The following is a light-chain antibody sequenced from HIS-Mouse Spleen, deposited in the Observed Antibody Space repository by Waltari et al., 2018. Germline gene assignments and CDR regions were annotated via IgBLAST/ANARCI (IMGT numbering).Light chain of an antibody. CDR3: SSYTSSSPWV. Sequence: QSALTQPASVSGSPGQSITISCTGTSSDVGGYNYVSWYHQHPGKAPKLMIYDFSKRPSGVSNRFSGSKSGNTASLTISGLQAEDEADYYCSSYTSSSPWVFGGGTKLTVL. CDR2: DFS. J-gene: IGLJ3*02. CDR1: SSDVGGYNY. V-gene: IGLV2-14*03.